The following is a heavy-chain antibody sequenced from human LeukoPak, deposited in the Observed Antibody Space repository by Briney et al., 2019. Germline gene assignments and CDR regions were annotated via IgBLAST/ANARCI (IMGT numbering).Heavy chain of an antibody. CDR1: GYTLTSYG. J-gene: IGHJ4*02. Sequence: ASVKVSCKASGYTLTSYGISWVRQAPGQGLEWMGWISAYNGNTNYAQKLQGRVTMTTDTSTSTAYMELRSLRSDDTAVYYCARGGRGHYYDSSGFDYWGQGTLVTVSS. V-gene: IGHV1-18*01. D-gene: IGHD3-22*01. CDR2: ISAYNGNT. CDR3: ARGGRGHYYDSSGFDY.